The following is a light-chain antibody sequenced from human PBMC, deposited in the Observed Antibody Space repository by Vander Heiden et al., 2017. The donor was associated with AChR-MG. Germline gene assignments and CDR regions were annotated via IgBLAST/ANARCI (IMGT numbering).Light chain of an antibody. V-gene: IGLV1-40*01. CDR2: GNR. Sequence: QSVLTQPPSVSGAPGQRVTISCTGSSPNIGAGYDVYRYQQLTGTATKLLIYGNRNRPSGVPDRFSGSKSGTPASLAINGLQAEDEGDYYCQSYDSSLSGPVVGGGTKLTVL. J-gene: IGLJ2*01. CDR3: QSYDSSLSGPV. CDR1: SPNIGAGYD.